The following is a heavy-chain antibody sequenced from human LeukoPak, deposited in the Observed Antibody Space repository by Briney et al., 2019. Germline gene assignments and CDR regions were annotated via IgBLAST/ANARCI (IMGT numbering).Heavy chain of an antibody. CDR2: RNPNSGRT. J-gene: IGHJ6*02. CDR3: ARGPVSTNGMDV. Sequence: ASVKVSCKASGYTFTNYDINWVRQATGQGLEWMGWRNPNSGRTGLAQKFQGRLTMTADTSISTAYMELSSLTSDDTAVYYCARGPVSTNGMDVWGQGTTVTVSS. D-gene: IGHD6-13*01. V-gene: IGHV1-8*01. CDR1: GYTFTNYD.